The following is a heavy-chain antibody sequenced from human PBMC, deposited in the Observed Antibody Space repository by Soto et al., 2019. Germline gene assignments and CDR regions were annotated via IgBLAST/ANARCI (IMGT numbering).Heavy chain of an antibody. CDR3: ARGIVVSGHYGLDV. CDR1: GGSVTGTNW. CDR2: SYHSGSS. Sequence: QVQLQESGPGLVKPSETLSLTCGVSGGSVTGTNWWTWVRQSPGKGLEWIGDSYHSGSSNYNPSLRSRVIISIDKSKNQFSLKVFSVTAADTAVYYCARGIVVSGHYGLDVWGQGTTVTVSS. D-gene: IGHD3-22*01. V-gene: IGHV4-4*02. J-gene: IGHJ6*02.